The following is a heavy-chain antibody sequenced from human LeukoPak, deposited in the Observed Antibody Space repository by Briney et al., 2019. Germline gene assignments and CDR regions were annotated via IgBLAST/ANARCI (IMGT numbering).Heavy chain of an antibody. CDR3: ARLWIYDILTGYDPSLPDY. Sequence: GESLKISCKGSGYTFTSYWIAWVRQMPGKGLEWMGIIYPGDSDTRYSPSFQGQVTITADKSISTAYLQWSSLKASDTAMYYCARLWIYDILTGYDPSLPDYWGQGTLVTVSS. CDR1: GYTFTSYW. J-gene: IGHJ4*02. CDR2: IYPGDSDT. V-gene: IGHV5-51*01. D-gene: IGHD3-9*01.